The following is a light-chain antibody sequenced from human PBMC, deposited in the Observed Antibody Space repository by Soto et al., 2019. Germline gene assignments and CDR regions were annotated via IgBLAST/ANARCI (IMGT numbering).Light chain of an antibody. Sequence: DFQMTQSPSSVSASVGDRVTITCRASQGIGSNLVWYQQKPGKAPNLLIYSASNLQSGVPSRFSGSGSGTDFTLTITSLQPEDFAIYYCQQANSFPLAFGQGTKVEIK. V-gene: IGKV1-12*01. CDR3: QQANSFPLA. J-gene: IGKJ1*01. CDR2: SAS. CDR1: QGIGSN.